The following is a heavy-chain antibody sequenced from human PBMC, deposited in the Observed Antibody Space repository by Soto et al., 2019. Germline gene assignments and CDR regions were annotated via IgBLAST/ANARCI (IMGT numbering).Heavy chain of an antibody. J-gene: IGHJ4*02. Sequence: GGSLRLSCAASGFTFSSYAMSWVRQAPGKGLEWVAAISDGGSSTYYADSVKGRFTISRDNSKNTLYLQMNSLRAEDTAVYYCARGAQSRWFGELTDYFDYWGQGTLVTVSS. V-gene: IGHV3-23*01. CDR2: ISDGGSST. CDR3: ARGAQSRWFGELTDYFDY. CDR1: GFTFSSYA. D-gene: IGHD3-10*01.